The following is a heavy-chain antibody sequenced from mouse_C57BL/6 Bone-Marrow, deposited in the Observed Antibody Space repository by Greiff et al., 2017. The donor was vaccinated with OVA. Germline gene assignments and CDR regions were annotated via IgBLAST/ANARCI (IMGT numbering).Heavy chain of an antibody. J-gene: IGHJ3*01. CDR3: ARDEYDAWFAY. V-gene: IGHV1-85*01. Sequence: VKLMESGPELVKPGASVKLSCKASGYTFTSYDINWVKQRPGQGLAWIGWIYPIDGSTNYNEKFKGKATLTVDTSSSTAYMQLHSQTSEDSAVYFCARDEYDAWFAYWRQGTVVTVAA. D-gene: IGHD2-4*01. CDR1: GYTFTSYD. CDR2: IYPIDGST.